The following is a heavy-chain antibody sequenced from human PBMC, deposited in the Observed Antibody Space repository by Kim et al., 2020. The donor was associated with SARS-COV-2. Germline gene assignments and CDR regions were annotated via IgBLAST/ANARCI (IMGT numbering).Heavy chain of an antibody. Sequence: SETLSLTCAVYGGSFSGYYWSWIRQPPGKGLEWIGEINHSGSTNYNPSLKSRVTISVDTSKNQFSLKLSSVTAADTAVYYCARGHKWYYGMDVWGQGTTVTVSS. V-gene: IGHV4-34*01. J-gene: IGHJ6*02. D-gene: IGHD1-26*01. CDR3: ARGHKWYYGMDV. CDR2: INHSGST. CDR1: GGSFSGYY.